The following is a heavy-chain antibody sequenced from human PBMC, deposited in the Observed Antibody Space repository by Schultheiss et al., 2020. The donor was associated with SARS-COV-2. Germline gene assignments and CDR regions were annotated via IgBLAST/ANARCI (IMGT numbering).Heavy chain of an antibody. V-gene: IGHV1-3*01. J-gene: IGHJ4*02. CDR3: ARDARLYGSGSTYFDY. D-gene: IGHD3-10*01. CDR1: GYTFTSYA. CDR2: INAGNGNT. Sequence: ASVKVSCKASGYTFTSYAMHWVRQAPGQRLEWMGWINAGNGNTKYSQKFQGRVTMTTDTSTSTAYMELRSLRSDDTAVYYCARDARLYGSGSTYFDYWGQGTLVTVSS.